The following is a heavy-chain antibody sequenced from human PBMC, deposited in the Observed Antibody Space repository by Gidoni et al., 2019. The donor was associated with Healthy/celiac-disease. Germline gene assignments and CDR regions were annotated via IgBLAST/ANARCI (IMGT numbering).Heavy chain of an antibody. D-gene: IGHD2-2*02. CDR3: ATSPIVVVPAAIRGLGGWFDP. CDR2: IDYSGST. CDR1: GGSISSGGYY. Sequence: QVQLQESGPGLVKPSQTLSLTCTVSGGSISSGGYYLSWIRQHPGKGLEWIGYIDYSGSTYYNPSLKSRVTISVDTSKNQFSLKLSSVTAADTAVYYCATSPIVVVPAAIRGLGGWFDPWGQGTLVTVSS. J-gene: IGHJ5*02. V-gene: IGHV4-31*03.